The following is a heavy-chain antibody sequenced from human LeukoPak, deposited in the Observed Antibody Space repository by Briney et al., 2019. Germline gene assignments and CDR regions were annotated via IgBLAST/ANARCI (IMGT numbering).Heavy chain of an antibody. Sequence: GGSLRLSCAASGFTFSSYGMSWVRQAPGKGLEWVSAISGSGGSTYYADSVKGRFTISRDNSKNALYLQMNSLRAEDTAVYYCAKLGVRGLYDILTGFDYWGQGTLVTVSS. CDR1: GFTFSSYG. J-gene: IGHJ4*02. D-gene: IGHD3-9*01. CDR2: ISGSGGST. V-gene: IGHV3-23*01. CDR3: AKLGVRGLYDILTGFDY.